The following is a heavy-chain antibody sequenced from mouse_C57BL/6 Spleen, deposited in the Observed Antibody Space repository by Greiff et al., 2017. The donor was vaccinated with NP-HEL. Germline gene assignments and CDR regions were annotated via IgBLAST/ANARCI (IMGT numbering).Heavy chain of an antibody. CDR2: IDPSDSYT. V-gene: IGHV1-50*01. J-gene: IGHJ4*01. CDR1: GYTFTSYW. CDR3: ARGEGRIAMDY. Sequence: VQLQQSGAELVKPGASVKLSCKASGYTFTSYWMQWVKQRPGQGLEWIGEIDPSDSYTNYNQKFKGKATLTVDTSSSTAYMQLSSLTSEDSAVYYCARGEGRIAMDYWGQGTSVTVSS.